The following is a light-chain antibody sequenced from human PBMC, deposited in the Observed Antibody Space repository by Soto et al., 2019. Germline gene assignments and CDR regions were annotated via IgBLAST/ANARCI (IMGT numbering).Light chain of an antibody. V-gene: IGKV1-27*01. Sequence: DIQLTQSPPSLSASVGDRVTITYRVRQGTSNYLNCYRHKRGEVPNHLNSRGFNLQSGLPSRFSGRGSGTDFILAISSLQPEDAASCCPQRSKKAPPEGDLSFGGGTKVEIK. CDR2: RGF. CDR3: QRSKKAPPEGDLS. CDR1: QGTSNY. J-gene: IGKJ4*01.